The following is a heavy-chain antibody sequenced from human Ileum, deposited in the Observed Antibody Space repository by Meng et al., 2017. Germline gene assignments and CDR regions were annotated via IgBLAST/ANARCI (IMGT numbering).Heavy chain of an antibody. CDR2: IYYNGNT. J-gene: IGHJ4*02. CDR1: GYSIRYSSYY. D-gene: IGHD3-16*01. Sequence: QLQLQESGPGLVKPSETLSPTCGVSGYSIRYSSYYWGWIRQPPGQGLEWIGSIYYNGNTYYRPSLKSRASISVDTSKNQFSLKLSSVTAADTAVYYCSRPCVTTAFGGFDYWGQGTLVTVSS. V-gene: IGHV4-39*01. CDR3: SRPCVTTAFGGFDY.